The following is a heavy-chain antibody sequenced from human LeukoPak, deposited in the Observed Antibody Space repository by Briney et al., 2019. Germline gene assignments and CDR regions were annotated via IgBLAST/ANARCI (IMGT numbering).Heavy chain of an antibody. V-gene: IGHV3-21*04. CDR3: ARVGGSGWYGDAFDI. CDR2: ISSSSSYI. CDR1: GFTFSSYS. Sequence: GGSLRLSCAASGFTFSSYSMNWVRQAPGKGLEWVSSISSSSSYIYYADSVKGRFTISRDNSKNTLYLQMNSLRAEDTAVYYCARVGGSGWYGDAFDIWGQGTMVTVSS. J-gene: IGHJ3*02. D-gene: IGHD6-19*01.